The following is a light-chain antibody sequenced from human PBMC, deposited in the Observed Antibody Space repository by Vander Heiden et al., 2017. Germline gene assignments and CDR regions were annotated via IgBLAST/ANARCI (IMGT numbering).Light chain of an antibody. CDR2: GAS. Sequence: EIVMTQSPATLSVSPGERATLSCRASQKVSRNLAWYQQKPGQAPRLLIYGASTRATGIPARFSGSGSGTEFTLTITSLQSEDFALFYCQQYDNWPRTFGQGTKVEI. CDR3: QQYDNWPRT. J-gene: IGKJ1*01. V-gene: IGKV3-15*01. CDR1: QKVSRN.